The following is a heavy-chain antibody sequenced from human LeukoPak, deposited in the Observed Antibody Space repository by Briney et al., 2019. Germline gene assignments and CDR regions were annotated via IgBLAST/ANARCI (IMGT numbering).Heavy chain of an antibody. Sequence: GGSLRLSCAGSGFTFGGYCMHWFRQTPGKGLEWVAVIAYDGSRAFYADSVKGRFTISRDNAKNTMSVQMDDLNAEDTAVYYCTRYSNDHFDYWGQGTLVTVSS. CDR1: GFTFGGYC. CDR3: TRYSNDHFDY. D-gene: IGHD6-13*01. J-gene: IGHJ4*02. CDR2: IAYDGSRA. V-gene: IGHV3-33*01.